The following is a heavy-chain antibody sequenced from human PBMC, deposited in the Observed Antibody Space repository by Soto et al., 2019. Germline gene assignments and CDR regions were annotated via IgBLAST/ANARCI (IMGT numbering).Heavy chain of an antibody. V-gene: IGHV5-10-1*01. D-gene: IGHD5-12*01. CDR3: ARHRPGDQVAIDY. Sequence: GESLKISCKGSGYSFTSYWISWVRQMPGKGLEWMGRIDPSDSYTNYSPSFQGHVTISADKSISTAYLQGSSLKASDTAMYDSARHRPGDQVAIDYWGQGTLVTVSS. CDR1: GYSFTSYW. CDR2: IDPSDSYT. J-gene: IGHJ4*02.